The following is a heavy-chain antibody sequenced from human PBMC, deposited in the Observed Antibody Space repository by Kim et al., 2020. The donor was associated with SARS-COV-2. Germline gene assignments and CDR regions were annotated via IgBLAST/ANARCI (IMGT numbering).Heavy chain of an antibody. J-gene: IGHJ3*01. CDR3: AKALTRNAFDV. CDR1: GFTFSTIS. Sequence: GGSLRLSCAASGFTFSTISMSWVRQAPGKGLEWVSTISGSGDSAFYADSVKGRFTISRDNSKNTLYLQMNSLRADDTAVYYCAKALTRNAFDVWGQGTMVTVSS. V-gene: IGHV3-23*01. CDR2: ISGSGDSA.